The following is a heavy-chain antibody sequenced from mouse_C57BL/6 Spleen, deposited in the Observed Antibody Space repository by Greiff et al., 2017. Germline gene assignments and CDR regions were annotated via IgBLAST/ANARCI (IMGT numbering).Heavy chain of an antibody. Sequence: QVQLQQSGAELVRPGASVTLSCKASGYTFTDYAMHWVKQTPVHGLEWIGAIDPETGGTSYNQKFKGKAILTADKSSSTDYMQLRSLTSEDSAVYYCTRWLLPDYAMDYWGQGTSVTVSA. V-gene: IGHV1-15*01. J-gene: IGHJ4*01. CDR1: GYTFTDYA. CDR2: IDPETGGT. CDR3: TRWLLPDYAMDY. D-gene: IGHD2-3*01.